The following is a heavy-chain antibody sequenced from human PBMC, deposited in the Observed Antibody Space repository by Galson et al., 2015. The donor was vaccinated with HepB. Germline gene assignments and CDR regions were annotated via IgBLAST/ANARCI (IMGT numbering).Heavy chain of an antibody. CDR3: ARGGTIAAAGTEYDY. CDR2: INPNSGGT. CDR1: GYTFTGYY. Sequence: SVKVSCKASGYTFTGYYMHWVRQAPGQGLEWMGWINPNSGGTNYAQKFQGWVTMTRDTSISTAYMKLSRLRSDDTAVYYCARGGTIAAAGTEYDYWGQGTLVTVSS. J-gene: IGHJ4*02. V-gene: IGHV1-2*04. D-gene: IGHD6-13*01.